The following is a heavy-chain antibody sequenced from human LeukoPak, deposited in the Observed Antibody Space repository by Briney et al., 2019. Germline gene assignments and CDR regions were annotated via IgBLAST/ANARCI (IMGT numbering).Heavy chain of an antibody. CDR2: IYYSGST. J-gene: IGHJ4*02. CDR3: ARLHDYGGNY. D-gene: IGHD4-23*01. CDR1: GGSISSYY. V-gene: IGHV4-59*08. Sequence: SETLSLPFTVSGGSISSYYWSWIRQPPEKGLEWIGYIYYSGSTDYNPSLKSRVTISVDTSKNQFSLKLSSVTAADTAVYYCARLHDYGGNYWGQGTLVTVSS.